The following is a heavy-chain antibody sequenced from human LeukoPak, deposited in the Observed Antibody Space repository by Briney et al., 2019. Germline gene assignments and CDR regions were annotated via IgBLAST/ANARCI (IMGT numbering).Heavy chain of an antibody. D-gene: IGHD5-18*01. Sequence: PSETLSLTCTVSGGSISSYYWSWIRQPPGKGVEWIGYVYYSGSTNYNPSLKSRVTISVDTSKNQFSLKLGSVTAADTAVYYCARAGYGFDYWGQGTLVTVSS. V-gene: IGHV4-59*01. CDR2: VYYSGST. CDR3: ARAGYGFDY. CDR1: GGSISSYY. J-gene: IGHJ4*02.